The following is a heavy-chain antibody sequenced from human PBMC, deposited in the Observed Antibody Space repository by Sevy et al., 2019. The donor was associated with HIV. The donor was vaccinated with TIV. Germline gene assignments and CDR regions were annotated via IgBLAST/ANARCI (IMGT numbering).Heavy chain of an antibody. V-gene: IGHV3-53*01. D-gene: IGHD6-19*01. CDR3: ARRLSSAWYSDF. J-gene: IGHJ4*02. CDR2: IYSAGTT. Sequence: GGSLRLSCTASGFSVCRNHINWVRQAPGKGQEWISVIYSAGTTQYADSVKGQFTITSDTSNNTVYLQVSSLRADDTAVYYCARRLSSAWYSDFWGQGTLVTVSS. CDR1: GFSVCRNH.